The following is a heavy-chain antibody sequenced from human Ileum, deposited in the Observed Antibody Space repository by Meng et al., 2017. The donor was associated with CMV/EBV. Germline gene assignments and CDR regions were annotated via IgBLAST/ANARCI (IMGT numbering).Heavy chain of an antibody. CDR1: GFPLAGAP. D-gene: IGHD6-19*01. Sequence: ASGFPLAGAPMSWVRQAPGKGLEWVSSSSTSGSHISYADSVKGRFTISRDNARNLLYLQMDSLRAEDTAVYYCARDQGTVWYQSGFQYWGQGTLVTVSS. CDR3: ARDQGTVWYQSGFQY. CDR2: SSTSGSHI. V-gene: IGHV3-21*06. J-gene: IGHJ1*01.